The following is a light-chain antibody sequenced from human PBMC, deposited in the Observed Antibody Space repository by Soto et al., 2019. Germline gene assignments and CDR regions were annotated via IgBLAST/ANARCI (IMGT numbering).Light chain of an antibody. V-gene: IGKV1-33*01. CDR3: QQYDNLPVT. Sequence: DIQMTQSPSSLSASVGDRVTITCQASQGIYNYLNWYQHKPGKGPRLLIDKASNLVIGDPSRFSGSGSGTDFTFTISSLQPEDIATYYCQQYDNLPVTFGQGTRLEMK. J-gene: IGKJ5*01. CDR1: QGIYNY. CDR2: KAS.